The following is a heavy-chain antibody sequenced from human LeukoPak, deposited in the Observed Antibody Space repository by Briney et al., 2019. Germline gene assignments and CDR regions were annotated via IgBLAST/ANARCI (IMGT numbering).Heavy chain of an antibody. CDR2: IYPGDSDT. CDR1: GYTFTCYW. V-gene: IGHV5-51*01. D-gene: IGHD2-21*02. Sequence: GGSLRLSCKGSGYTFTCYWIGWVRQMPGKGLEWMGIIYPGDSDTRYSPSFQGQVTMSADKSSSTAYLQWSSLKASDTAMYYCARSGRDWGFDYWGQGTLVTVSS. J-gene: IGHJ4*02. CDR3: ARSGRDWGFDY.